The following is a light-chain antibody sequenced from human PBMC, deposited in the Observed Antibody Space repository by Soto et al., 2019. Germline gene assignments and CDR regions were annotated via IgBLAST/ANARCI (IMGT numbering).Light chain of an antibody. J-gene: IGKJ3*01. CDR1: QSVRSY. CDR2: DSS. Sequence: EIVLTQSPATLSLSPGERATLSCRASQSVRSYLAWYQQKPGQAPRLLIYDSSNRATGVPARFSGSGSGTDFTLTISSLEPEDFAVYYCQPRSDWPSFGPGTKVDIK. V-gene: IGKV3-11*01. CDR3: QPRSDWPS.